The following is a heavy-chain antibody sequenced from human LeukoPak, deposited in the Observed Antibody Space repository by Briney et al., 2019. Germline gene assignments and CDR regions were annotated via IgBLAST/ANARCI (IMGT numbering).Heavy chain of an antibody. D-gene: IGHD2/OR15-2a*01. CDR3: AIDSDSTEDY. V-gene: IGHV3-53*01. CDR1: GFTVTTNS. Sequence: PGGSLRLSCAASGFTVTTNSMTWVRQAPGKGLEWVSVIYSGGYTYYADSVKGRFTISRDNAKKSLYLQMSSLRAEDTAVYYCAIDSDSTEDYWGRGTLVTVSS. J-gene: IGHJ4*02. CDR2: IYSGGYT.